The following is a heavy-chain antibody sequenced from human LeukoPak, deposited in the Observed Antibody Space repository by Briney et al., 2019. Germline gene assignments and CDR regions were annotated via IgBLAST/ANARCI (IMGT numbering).Heavy chain of an antibody. CDR1: GGSISSGGYS. J-gene: IGHJ5*02. CDR3: ARAIVVVVAATWFDP. CDR2: IYHSGST. Sequence: SETLSLTCAVSGGSISSGGYSWSWIRQPPGKGLEWIGYIYHSGSTYYNPSLKSRVTISVDRSKNQFSLKLSSVTAADTAAYYCARAIVVVVAATWFDPWGQGTLVTVSS. V-gene: IGHV4-30-2*01. D-gene: IGHD2-15*01.